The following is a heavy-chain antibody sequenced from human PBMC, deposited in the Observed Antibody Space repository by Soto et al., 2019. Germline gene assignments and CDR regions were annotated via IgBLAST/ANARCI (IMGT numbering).Heavy chain of an antibody. Sequence: EVQLVESGGGLVQPGGSLRLSCEASGFTFSSYWMSWVRQAPGKGLEWVANIKQDGSEKYYVDSVKGRFTISRDNAKKSLYLQMNSLRAEDTAVYYCATYDFWSGYYTDQYFDYWGQGTLVTVSS. V-gene: IGHV3-7*01. CDR1: GFTFSSYW. CDR3: ATYDFWSGYYTDQYFDY. CDR2: IKQDGSEK. J-gene: IGHJ4*02. D-gene: IGHD3-3*01.